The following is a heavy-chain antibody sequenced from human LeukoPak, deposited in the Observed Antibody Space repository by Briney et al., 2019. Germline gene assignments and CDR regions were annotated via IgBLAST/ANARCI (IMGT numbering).Heavy chain of an antibody. V-gene: IGHV3-48*01. D-gene: IGHD5-12*01. CDR3: ARDAGNSGYGCDL. Sequence: GGSLRLSCAACGYLFSQYRMKCVRHSPGKGGEGVSHIRSSSETFYADSVKGRFTISRDNARNSLYLQMNNLRGEDTAIYYCARDAGNSGYGCDLWGQGTLVTVSS. J-gene: IGHJ5*02. CDR1: GYLFSQYR. CDR2: IRSSSET.